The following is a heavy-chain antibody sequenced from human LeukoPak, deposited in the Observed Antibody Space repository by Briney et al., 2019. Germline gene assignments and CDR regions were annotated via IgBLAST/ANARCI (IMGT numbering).Heavy chain of an antibody. D-gene: IGHD6-13*01. CDR2: INHSGST. J-gene: IGHJ4*02. Sequence: ETLSLACAVYGGSFSGYYWSWIRQPPGKGLEWIGEINHSGSTNYNPSLKSRVTISVDTSKNQFSLKLSSVTAADTAVYYCARRGSSWYKYWGQGTLVTVSS. CDR3: ARRGSSWYKY. V-gene: IGHV4-34*01. CDR1: GGSFSGYY.